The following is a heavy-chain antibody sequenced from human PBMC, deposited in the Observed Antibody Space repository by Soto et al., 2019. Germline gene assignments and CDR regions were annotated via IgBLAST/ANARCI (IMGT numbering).Heavy chain of an antibody. CDR1: GYTFTSYA. Sequence: ASVKVSCKASGYTFTSYAMHWVRQAPGQRLEWMGWINAGNGNTKYSQKLQGRVTITRDTSASTAYMELSSLRSEDTAVYYCARVFLLFEGEYYYVIYVCGRGTSVTGS. CDR2: INAGNGNT. CDR3: ARVFLLFEGEYYYVIYV. J-gene: IGHJ6*02. D-gene: IGHD3-10*01. V-gene: IGHV1-3*01.